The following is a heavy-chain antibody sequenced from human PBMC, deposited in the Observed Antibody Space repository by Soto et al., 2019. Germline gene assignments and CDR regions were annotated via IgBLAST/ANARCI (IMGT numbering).Heavy chain of an antibody. J-gene: IGHJ4*02. D-gene: IGHD3-22*01. CDR3: AAGPPPYYYDSSGYY. CDR1: GFTFTSSA. Sequence: ASVKVSCKASGFTFTSSAVQWVRQARGQRLEWIGWIVVGSGNTNYAQKFQERVTITRDMSTSTAYMELSSLRSEDTAVYHCAAGPPPYYYDSSGYYWGQGTLVTVSS. CDR2: IVVGSGNT. V-gene: IGHV1-58*01.